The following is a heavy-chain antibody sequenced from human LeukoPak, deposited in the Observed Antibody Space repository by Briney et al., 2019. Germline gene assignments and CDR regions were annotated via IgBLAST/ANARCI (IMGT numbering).Heavy chain of an antibody. V-gene: IGHV3-30-3*01. CDR3: ARDPSSSSLNWFDP. D-gene: IGHD6-6*01. Sequence: PGGSLRLSCAASGFTCSSYAMHLVRQASGKGLEWVAVISYDGSNKYYADSVKGRFTISRDNSKNTLYLQMNSLRAEDTAVYYCARDPSSSSLNWFDPWGQGTLVTVSS. CDR2: ISYDGSNK. CDR1: GFTCSSYA. J-gene: IGHJ5*02.